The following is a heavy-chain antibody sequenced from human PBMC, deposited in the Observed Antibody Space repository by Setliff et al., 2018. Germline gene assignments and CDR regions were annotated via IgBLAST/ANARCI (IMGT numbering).Heavy chain of an antibody. V-gene: IGHV4-4*07. CDR3: AREQWLDPPGYYYMDV. J-gene: IGHJ6*03. D-gene: IGHD6-19*01. CDR1: GGPISSYY. Sequence: SETLSLTCTVSGGPISSYYWSWIRQPAGKGLEWIGHIYIGGSANYNPSLKSRVTMSIDTSKNQFSLKLNSVTAADMAVYYCAREQWLDPPGYYYMDVWAKGTTVTSP. CDR2: IYIGGSA.